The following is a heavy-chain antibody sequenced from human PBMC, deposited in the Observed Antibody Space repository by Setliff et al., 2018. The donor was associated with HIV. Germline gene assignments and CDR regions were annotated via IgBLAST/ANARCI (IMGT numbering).Heavy chain of an antibody. Sequence: ETLSLTCAVYGGSFSGYYWSWIRQPPGKGLEWIGKINHGGSTNYNPSLKSRVTISIDTSKNQFSLKLSSVTAADTAVYYCASDYSSRHDAFDLWGQGTVVTVSS. J-gene: IGHJ3*01. CDR2: INHGGST. CDR3: ASDYSSRHDAFDL. CDR1: GGSFSGYY. D-gene: IGHD6-13*01. V-gene: IGHV4-34*01.